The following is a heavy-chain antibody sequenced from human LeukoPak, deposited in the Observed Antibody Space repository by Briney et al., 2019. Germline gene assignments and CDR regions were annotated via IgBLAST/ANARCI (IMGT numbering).Heavy chain of an antibody. CDR1: GFTFSNHA. D-gene: IGHD3-22*01. J-gene: IGHJ4*02. V-gene: IGHV3-23*01. CDR2: ISGGGVAI. CDR3: ATDGFDYYDSSGYYYFNY. Sequence: GGSLRLSCAASGFTFSNHAMSGVPQAPGKGLQWVSAISGGGVAIEYADTVKRRFTISRDKSKNTLYLKMNSLRAEDTAVYYCATDGFDYYDSSGYYYFNYWGQGTRVTVSS.